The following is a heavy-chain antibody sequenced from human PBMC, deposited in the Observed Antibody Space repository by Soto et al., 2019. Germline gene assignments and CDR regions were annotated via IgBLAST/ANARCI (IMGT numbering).Heavy chain of an antibody. D-gene: IGHD3-10*01. V-gene: IGHV3-43*01. CDR3: AKDSLVNYRYGPGSYYDY. CDR1: GFTFDDYT. Sequence: GGSLRLSCAASGFTFDDYTMHWVRQAPGKGLEWVSLISWDGGSTYYADSVKGRFTISRDNSKNSLYLQMNSLRTEDTALYYCAKDSLVNYRYGPGSYYDYWGQGTLVTVSS. J-gene: IGHJ4*02. CDR2: ISWDGGST.